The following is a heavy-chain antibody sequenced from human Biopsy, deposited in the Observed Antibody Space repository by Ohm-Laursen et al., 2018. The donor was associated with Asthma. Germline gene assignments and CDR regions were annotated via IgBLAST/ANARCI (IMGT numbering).Heavy chain of an antibody. J-gene: IGHJ5*01. CDR2: INYSGST. V-gene: IGHV4-31*03. CDR3: ARDLSGYCTISACYGFDS. D-gene: IGHD2-8*01. Sequence: SQTLSLTCTVSGGSLSSGPYYWSWVRQHPGKGLEWIGYINYSGSTFYSPSLESRVTVSVDTSKNQFSLKLSSVTAADTAVYYCARDLSGYCTISACYGFDSWGQGTLVTVSP. CDR1: GGSLSSGPYY.